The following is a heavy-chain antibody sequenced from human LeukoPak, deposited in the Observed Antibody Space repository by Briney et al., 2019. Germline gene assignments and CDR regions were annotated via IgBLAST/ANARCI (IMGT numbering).Heavy chain of an antibody. J-gene: IGHJ5*02. CDR3: ARSRATVSGGRFDP. V-gene: IGHV4-39*01. CDR1: GGSISSSSYY. CDR2: VYYIGNT. D-gene: IGHD3-16*01. Sequence: SETLSLTCTVSGGSISSSSYYWGWIRQPPGKGLEWIGNVYYIGNTYYNPSLKSRVTISIDTSKNQFSLKLSSVTAADTAVYYCARSRATVSGGRFDPWGQGTLVTVSS.